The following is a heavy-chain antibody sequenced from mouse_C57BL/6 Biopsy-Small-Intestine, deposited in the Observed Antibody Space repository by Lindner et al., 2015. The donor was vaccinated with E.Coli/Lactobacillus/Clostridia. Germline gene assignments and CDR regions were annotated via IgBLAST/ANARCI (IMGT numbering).Heavy chain of an antibody. D-gene: IGHD1-3*01. CDR2: ISASNGKT. CDR1: GYIFTNYG. J-gene: IGHJ2*01. Sequence: SVKVSCKASGYIFTNYGISWVRQAPGQGLEWMGMISASNGKTNYAQKFQDRVTLTTDTSTSTAYMELRGLRSDDTAVYYCARDITIFGLLAITRYFEYWGQGALVTVSS. CDR3: ARDITIFGLLAITRYFEY. V-gene: IGHV1S126*01.